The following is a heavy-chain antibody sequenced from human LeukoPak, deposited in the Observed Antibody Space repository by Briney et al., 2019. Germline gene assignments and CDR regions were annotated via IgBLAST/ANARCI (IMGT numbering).Heavy chain of an antibody. Sequence: SETLSLTCTVSGGSISSYYWRWIRQPPGKGLEWVGYIYYSGSTNYNPSLKSRVTISVDTSKNQFSLKLSSVTAADTAVYYCARAAALDAFDIWGQGTMVTVSS. CDR3: ARAAALDAFDI. V-gene: IGHV4-59*01. CDR2: IYYSGST. D-gene: IGHD2-2*01. J-gene: IGHJ3*02. CDR1: GGSISSYY.